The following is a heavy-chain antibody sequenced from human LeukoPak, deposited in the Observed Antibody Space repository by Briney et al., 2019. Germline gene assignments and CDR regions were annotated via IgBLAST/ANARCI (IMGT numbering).Heavy chain of an antibody. CDR2: ISSSSSTI. CDR3: ARDRYCSGGSCYSGGRGY. J-gene: IGHJ4*02. CDR1: GFTFSSYS. Sequence: PGVSLRLSCAASGFTFSSYSMNWVRQAPGKGLEWVSYISSSSSTIYYADSVKGRFTISRDNAKNSLYLQMNSLRAEDTAVYYCARDRYCSGGSCYSGGRGYWGQGTLVTVSS. V-gene: IGHV3-48*01. D-gene: IGHD2-15*01.